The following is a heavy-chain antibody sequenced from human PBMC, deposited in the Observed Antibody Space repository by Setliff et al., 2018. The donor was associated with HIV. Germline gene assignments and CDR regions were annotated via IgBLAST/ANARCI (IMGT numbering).Heavy chain of an antibody. V-gene: IGHV3-30*03. CDR3: ARDATRGGDMDV. J-gene: IGHJ6*03. CDR1: GFTFSSYC. CDR2: ISYDGRNK. Sequence: GGSLRLSCVASGFTFSSYCMDWFRQAPGKGLEWAAVISYDGRNKFYIDSVKGRFTISRDNSKNTLYLQMNNLRAEDTAVYYCARDATRGGDMDVWGKGSTVTVSS. D-gene: IGHD2-15*01.